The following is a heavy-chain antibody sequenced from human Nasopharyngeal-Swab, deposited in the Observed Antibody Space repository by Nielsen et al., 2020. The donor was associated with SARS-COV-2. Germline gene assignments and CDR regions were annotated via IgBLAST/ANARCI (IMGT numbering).Heavy chain of an antibody. CDR1: GGSISSSSYY. J-gene: IGHJ6*02. D-gene: IGHD6-13*01. CDR2: IYYSGST. V-gene: IGHV4-39*07. Sequence: GSLRLSCTVSGGSISSSSYYWGRIRQPPGKGLEWIVSIYYSGSTYYNPSLKSRVTISVDTSKNQFSLKLSSVTAADTAVYYCVGSSWYGDYYYYYGMDVWGQGTTVTVSS. CDR3: VGSSWYGDYYYYYGMDV.